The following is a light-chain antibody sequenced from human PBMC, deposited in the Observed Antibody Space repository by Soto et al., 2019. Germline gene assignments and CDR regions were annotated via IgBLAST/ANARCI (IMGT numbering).Light chain of an antibody. V-gene: IGLV2-14*01. CDR3: SSYTSRSTVV. Sequence: QSALTQPASVSGSPGQSITISCTGTSSDVGGYKYVSWYQQHPGKAPKLMIYDVSNRPSGVSNRFSGSKSGNTASLTTSGLQAEDEADYYCSSYTSRSTVVFGGGTKLPVL. J-gene: IGLJ2*01. CDR1: SSDVGGYKY. CDR2: DVS.